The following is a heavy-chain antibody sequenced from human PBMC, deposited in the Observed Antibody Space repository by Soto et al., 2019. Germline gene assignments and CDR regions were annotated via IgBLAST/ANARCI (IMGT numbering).Heavy chain of an antibody. Sequence: QLQLQESGPGLVKPSETLSLTCTVSGGSISSSSYYWGWIRQPPGKGLEWIGSIYYSGSTYYNPSLKXXVXIXXDTSKNQFSLKLSSVTAADTAVYYCARAAAGPPKDWGQGTLVTVSS. CDR3: ARAAAGPPKD. D-gene: IGHD6-13*01. J-gene: IGHJ4*02. CDR1: GGSISSSSYY. CDR2: IYYSGST. V-gene: IGHV4-39*01.